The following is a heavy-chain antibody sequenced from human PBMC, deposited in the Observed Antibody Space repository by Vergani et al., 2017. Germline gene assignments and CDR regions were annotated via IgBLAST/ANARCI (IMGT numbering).Heavy chain of an antibody. CDR2: INPNSGGT. D-gene: IGHD2-15*01. CDR3: SCSRSLGYYYGMDV. CDR1: GYTFIGYD. V-gene: IGHV1-2*02. Sequence: QVQLVQSGAEVKKPGASVKVSCKASGYTFIGYDMHWVRQAPGQGLEWMGWINPNSGGTNYAQKFQGRVTMTRDTSISTAYMELSRLRSDDTAVYYCSCSRSLGYYYGMDVWWEGTTVTVSS. J-gene: IGHJ6*01.